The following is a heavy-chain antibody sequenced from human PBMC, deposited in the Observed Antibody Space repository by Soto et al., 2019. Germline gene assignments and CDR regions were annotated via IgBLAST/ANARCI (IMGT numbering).Heavy chain of an antibody. V-gene: IGHV1-18*01. Sequence: ASVKVSCTASVYTITSYGISWVRQDPGQGLEWMGWISAYNGNTNYAQKLQGRVTMTTDTSTSTAYMELRSLRSDDTAVYYCARVIGFGELSWFDPWGQGTLVTVSS. D-gene: IGHD3-10*01. CDR2: ISAYNGNT. CDR1: VYTITSYG. CDR3: ARVIGFGELSWFDP. J-gene: IGHJ5*02.